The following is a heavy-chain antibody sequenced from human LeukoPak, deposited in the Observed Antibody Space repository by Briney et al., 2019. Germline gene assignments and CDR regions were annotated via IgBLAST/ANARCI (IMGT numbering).Heavy chain of an antibody. CDR1: GGSISSYY. CDR2: IYYSGST. Sequence: SETLALTCTVSGGSISSYYWSWIRQPPGKGLEWIGYIYYSGSTNYNPSLKSRVTISVDTSKHQFSLKLSSVTAADTAVYYCARVGYYYDSRALDYWGQGTLVTVSS. V-gene: IGHV4-59*01. J-gene: IGHJ4*02. D-gene: IGHD3-22*01. CDR3: ARVGYYYDSRALDY.